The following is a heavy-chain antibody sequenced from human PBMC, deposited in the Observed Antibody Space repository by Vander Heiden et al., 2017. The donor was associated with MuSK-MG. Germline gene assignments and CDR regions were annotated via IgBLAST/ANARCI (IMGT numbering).Heavy chain of an antibody. Sequence: QLQLQESGPGLVKPSETLSLTCTVSGGSISSSSYYWGWIRQPPGKGLEWIGSIYYSGSTYYNPSLKSRVTISVDTSKNQFSLKLSSVTAADTAVYYCARHEEGYCSGGSCYPRVLYFDLWGRGTLVTVSS. CDR3: ARHEEGYCSGGSCYPRVLYFDL. CDR2: IYYSGST. J-gene: IGHJ2*01. V-gene: IGHV4-39*01. D-gene: IGHD2-15*01. CDR1: GGSISSSSYY.